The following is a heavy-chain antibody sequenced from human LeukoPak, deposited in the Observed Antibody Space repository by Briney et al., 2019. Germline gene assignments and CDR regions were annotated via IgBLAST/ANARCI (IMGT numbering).Heavy chain of an antibody. J-gene: IGHJ5*02. Sequence: ASVRVSSKASGYTFTSYGISCVRQAPRQGLERMGWISAYNGQTNYAQKLQGRVTMTTDTSTSTAYMELRSLRSDDTAVYYCARALFYYGSWISWFDPWGQGTLVTVSS. CDR1: GYTFTSYG. CDR3: ARALFYYGSWISWFDP. CDR2: ISAYNGQT. V-gene: IGHV1-18*01. D-gene: IGHD3-10*01.